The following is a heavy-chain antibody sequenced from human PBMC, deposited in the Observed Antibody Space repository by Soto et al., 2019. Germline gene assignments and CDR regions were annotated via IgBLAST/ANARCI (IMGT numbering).Heavy chain of an antibody. CDR3: ARDAPRCSGGSCFDF. D-gene: IGHD2-15*01. Sequence: EVQLVESGGGLVQPGGPLRLSCAASGFTFSSYSMNWVRQAPGKGLEWVSYINSGSSTIYYADSVKGRFTISRDNAKNSLYLQMNSLRDEDTAVYYCARDAPRCSGGSCFDFWGQGTLVTVSS. CDR2: INSGSSTI. J-gene: IGHJ4*02. V-gene: IGHV3-48*02. CDR1: GFTFSSYS.